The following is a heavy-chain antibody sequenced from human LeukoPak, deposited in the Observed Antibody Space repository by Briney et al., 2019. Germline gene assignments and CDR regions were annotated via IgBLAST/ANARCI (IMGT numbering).Heavy chain of an antibody. CDR3: ARRSDFIDY. CDR1: GFTFRDYS. D-gene: IGHD2-15*01. J-gene: IGHJ4*02. Sequence: GGSLRLSCAASGFTFRDYSMIWVRQAPGKGLEWVSSISGSGGTIYYADSVKGRFAIYRDKTTNYLYMNMISLKDEATDVYYCARRSDFIDYWGQGTLVTVSS. CDR2: ISGSGGTI. V-gene: IGHV3-23*01.